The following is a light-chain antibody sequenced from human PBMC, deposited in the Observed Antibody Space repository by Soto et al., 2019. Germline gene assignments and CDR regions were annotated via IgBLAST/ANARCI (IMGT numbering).Light chain of an antibody. CDR2: WAS. V-gene: IGKV4-1*01. CDR1: QRVLYSSNNKNY. Sequence: VRTPTPLSLSVSLGERATINCKSSQRVLYSSNNKNYLAWYQQKPGQPPKLLIYWASTRESGVPDRFSGSGSGTDFTLTISSLQAEDVAVYYCQQYYSTPYTLGQGTKV. CDR3: QQYYSTPYT. J-gene: IGKJ2*01.